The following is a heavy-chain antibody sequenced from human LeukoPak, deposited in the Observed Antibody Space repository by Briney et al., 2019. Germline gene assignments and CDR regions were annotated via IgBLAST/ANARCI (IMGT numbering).Heavy chain of an antibody. CDR3: ARELGRLVDY. CDR2: IHSSGAT. D-gene: IGHD6-19*01. Sequence: PSETLSFTCTVSGGSINNYFWSWVRQHPGKAPEWIGYIHSSGATVYKTPPFESRAAMSVDTSQNQVSLQLRSVTAADTAVYYCARELGRLVDYWGRGTLVIVSS. J-gene: IGHJ4*02. CDR1: GGSINNYF. V-gene: IGHV4-59*06.